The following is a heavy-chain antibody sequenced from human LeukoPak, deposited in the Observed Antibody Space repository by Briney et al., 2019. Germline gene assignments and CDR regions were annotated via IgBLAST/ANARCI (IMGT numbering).Heavy chain of an antibody. CDR1: GGSISSYY. CDR2: IYYSGST. J-gene: IGHJ5*02. V-gene: IGHV4-59*08. Sequence: SETLSLTCTVSGGSISSYYWSWIRQPPGKGLEWIGYIYYSGSTYYNPSLKSRVTISVDTSKNQFSLKLSSVTAADTAVYYCARRSGWYSAWGQGTLVTVSS. CDR3: ARRSGWYSA. D-gene: IGHD6-19*01.